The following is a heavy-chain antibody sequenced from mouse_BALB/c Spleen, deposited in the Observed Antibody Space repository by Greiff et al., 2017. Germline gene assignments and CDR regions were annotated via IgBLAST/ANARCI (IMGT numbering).Heavy chain of an antibody. J-gene: IGHJ2*01. CDR1: GFTFSSYG. V-gene: IGHV5-6*01. CDR3: ARQGTTVVADYFDY. Sequence: EVQLVESGGDLVKPGGSLKLSCAASGFTFSSYGMSWVRQTPDKRLEWVATISSGGSYTYYPDSVKGRFTISRDNAKNTLYLQMSSLKSEDTAMYYCARQGTTVVADYFDYWGQGTTLTVSS. D-gene: IGHD1-1*01. CDR2: ISSGGSYT.